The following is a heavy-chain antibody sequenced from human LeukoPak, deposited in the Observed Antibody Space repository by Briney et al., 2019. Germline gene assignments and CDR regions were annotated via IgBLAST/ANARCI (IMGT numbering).Heavy chain of an antibody. Sequence: PSETLSLTCTVSGGSISSYYWSWIRQPPGKGLEWIGYIYYSGSTNYNPSLKSRVTISVDTSKNQFSLKLSSVTAADTAVYYCARHGRYGIRILTGYFDYWGQGTLVTVSS. CDR2: IYYSGST. J-gene: IGHJ4*02. CDR1: GGSISSYY. CDR3: ARHGRYGIRILTGYFDY. D-gene: IGHD3-9*01. V-gene: IGHV4-59*08.